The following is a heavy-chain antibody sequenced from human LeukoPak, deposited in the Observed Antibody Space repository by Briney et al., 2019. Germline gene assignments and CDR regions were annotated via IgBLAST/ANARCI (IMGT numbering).Heavy chain of an antibody. Sequence: GGSLRLSCAASGFTFSSYGMSWVRQAPGKGLEWVSAISGSGGSTYYADSVKGRFTISRDNAKKSLYLQMNSLRAEDTAVYYCARVGGITLALAPSPFPDYNYYYMDVWGKGTTVTVSS. CDR3: ARVGGITLALAPSPFPDYNYYYMDV. J-gene: IGHJ6*03. D-gene: IGHD3-10*01. V-gene: IGHV3-23*01. CDR1: GFTFSSYG. CDR2: ISGSGGST.